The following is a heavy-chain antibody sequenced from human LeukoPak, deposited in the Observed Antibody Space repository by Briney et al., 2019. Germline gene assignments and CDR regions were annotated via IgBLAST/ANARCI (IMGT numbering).Heavy chain of an antibody. CDR3: AKDRGWCFDL. J-gene: IGHJ2*01. CDR2: ISDDGSNK. V-gene: IGHV3-30*18. CDR1: GFTFSTYS. Sequence: PGGSLRLSCAASGFTFSTYSMNWVRQAPGKGLEWVAFISDDGSNKYYADSVKGRFTISRDNSKDTLYVQMNSLRAEDTAIYHCAKDRGWCFDLWGRGTLVTVSS.